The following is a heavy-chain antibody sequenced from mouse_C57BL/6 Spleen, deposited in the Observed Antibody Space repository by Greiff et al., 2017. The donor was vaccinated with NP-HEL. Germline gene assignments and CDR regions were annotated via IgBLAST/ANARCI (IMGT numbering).Heavy chain of an antibody. Sequence: EVQRVESGGGLVKPGGSLKLSCAASGFTFSDYGMHWVRQAPEKGLEWVAYISSGSSTIYYADTVKGRFTISRDNAKNTLFLQMTSLRSEDTAMYYCARPGYYVDWYFDVWGTGTTVTVSS. CDR2: ISSGSSTI. V-gene: IGHV5-17*01. CDR1: GFTFSDYG. J-gene: IGHJ1*03. D-gene: IGHD2-3*01. CDR3: ARPGYYVDWYFDV.